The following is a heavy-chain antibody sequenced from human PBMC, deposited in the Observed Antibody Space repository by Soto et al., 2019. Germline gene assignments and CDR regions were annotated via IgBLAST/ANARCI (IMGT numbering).Heavy chain of an antibody. V-gene: IGHV4-59*01. D-gene: IGHD5-18*01. Sequence: SETLSLTCTVSGGSISSYYWSWIRQPPGKGLEWIGYIYYSGSTNYNPSLKSRVTISVDTSKNQFSLKLSSVTAADTAVYYCARGTAMVYYFDYWGQGTLVTVSS. J-gene: IGHJ4*02. CDR3: ARGTAMVYYFDY. CDR1: GGSISSYY. CDR2: IYYSGST.